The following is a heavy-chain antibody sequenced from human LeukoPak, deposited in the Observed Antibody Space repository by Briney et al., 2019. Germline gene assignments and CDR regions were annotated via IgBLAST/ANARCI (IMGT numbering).Heavy chain of an antibody. V-gene: IGHV6-1*01. Sequence: SQTLSLTCAISGDSVSSNSAAWNWIRQSPSRGLEWLGRTYYRSKWYNDYAVSVKSRMSINPGTSKNQFSLQLNSVTPEDTAVYYCARETDYPYYYGMDVWGKGTTVTVSS. J-gene: IGHJ6*04. CDR2: TYYRSKWYN. D-gene: IGHD3-16*01. CDR3: ARETDYPYYYGMDV. CDR1: GDSVSSNSAA.